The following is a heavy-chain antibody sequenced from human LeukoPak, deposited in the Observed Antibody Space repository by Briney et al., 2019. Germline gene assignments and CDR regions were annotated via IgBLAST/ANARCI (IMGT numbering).Heavy chain of an antibody. CDR2: INSDGSST. V-gene: IGHV3-74*01. J-gene: IGHJ4*02. Sequence: GGSLRLSCAASGFTFSSYWMHWVRQAPGKGLVWVSRINSDGSSTSYADSVKGRFTISRDNAKNTLYLQMNSLRAEDTAVYYCARERYSGYAVNWGQGTLVTVSS. CDR3: ARERYSGYAVN. D-gene: IGHD5-12*01. CDR1: GFTFSSYW.